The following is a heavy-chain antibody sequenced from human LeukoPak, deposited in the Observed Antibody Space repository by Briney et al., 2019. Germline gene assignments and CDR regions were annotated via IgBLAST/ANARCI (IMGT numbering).Heavy chain of an antibody. CDR1: GGSISSYY. V-gene: IGHV4-4*09. J-gene: IGHJ5*02. Sequence: SETLSLTCTVSGGSISSYYWSWIRQPPGKGLEWIGYIYTSGSTNHNPSLKSRVTISVDTSKDQFSLKLSSVTAADTAVYYCARGGWFDPWGQGTLVTVSS. CDR2: IYTSGST. CDR3: ARGGWFDP.